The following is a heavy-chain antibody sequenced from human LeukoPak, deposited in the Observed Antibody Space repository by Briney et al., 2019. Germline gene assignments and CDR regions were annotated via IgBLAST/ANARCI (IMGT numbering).Heavy chain of an antibody. Sequence: PGGSLRLSCAASRFIFSSYGMHWVRQAPGKGLEWVAVISYDGSNKYYADSVKGRFTVSRDNSKNTLYLQMNSLRAEDTAVYYCAKVVGLSPKNWFDPWGQGTLVTVSS. V-gene: IGHV3-30*18. CDR2: ISYDGSNK. CDR3: AKVVGLSPKNWFDP. J-gene: IGHJ5*02. CDR1: RFIFSSYG. D-gene: IGHD3-10*01.